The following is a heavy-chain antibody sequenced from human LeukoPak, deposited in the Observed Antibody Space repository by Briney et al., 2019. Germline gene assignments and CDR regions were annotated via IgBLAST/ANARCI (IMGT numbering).Heavy chain of an antibody. Sequence: PSETLSLTCAVYGGSFSGYYWSWIRQPPGKGLEWIGEINHSGSTNYNPSLKSRVTISVDTSKNQFSLKLSSVTAADTAVYYCARGLYDSSGYYYEDWGQGTLVTVSS. CDR1: GGSFSGYY. J-gene: IGHJ4*02. D-gene: IGHD3-22*01. V-gene: IGHV4-34*01. CDR2: INHSGST. CDR3: ARGLYDSSGYYYED.